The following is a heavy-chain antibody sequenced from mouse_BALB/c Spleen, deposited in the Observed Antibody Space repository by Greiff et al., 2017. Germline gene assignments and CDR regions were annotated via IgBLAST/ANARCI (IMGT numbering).Heavy chain of an antibody. J-gene: IGHJ4*01. CDR2: IYPGNSDT. D-gene: IGHD3-2*01. CDR3: TRDSSTVYYYAMDY. CDR1: GYTFTSYW. V-gene: IGHV1-5*01. Sequence: VQLQQSGTVLARPGASVKMSCKASGYTFTSYWMHWVKQRPGQGLEWIGAIYPGNSDTSYNQKFKGKAKLTAVTSTSTAYMELSSLTNEDSAVYYCTRDSSTVYYYAMDYWGQGTSVTVSS.